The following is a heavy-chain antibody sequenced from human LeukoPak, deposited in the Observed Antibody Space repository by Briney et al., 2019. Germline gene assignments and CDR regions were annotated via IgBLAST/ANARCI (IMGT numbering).Heavy chain of an antibody. V-gene: IGHV1-2*02. CDR3: ARDLGYDFWSGNY. D-gene: IGHD3-3*01. Sequence: ASVKVSCKASGYTFTGYYMHWVRQAPGQGLEWMGWINPNSGGTNYAQKFQGRVTMTRDTSISTAYMELSRLRSDDTAVYYCARDLGYDFWSGNYWGQGTLVTVSS. J-gene: IGHJ4*02. CDR1: GYTFTGYY. CDR2: INPNSGGT.